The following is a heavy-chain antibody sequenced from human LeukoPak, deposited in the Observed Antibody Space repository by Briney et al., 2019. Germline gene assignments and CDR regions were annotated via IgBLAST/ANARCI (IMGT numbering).Heavy chain of an antibody. V-gene: IGHV3-74*01. CDR1: GFTFSSYW. Sequence: GGSLRLSCVASGFTFSSYWMHWVRQDPRKGLVWVSRINGDGRNINYADSVRGRFTISRDNAKNSLYLQMNSLRAEDTAVYYCASGSTSSNLGHYYYYMDVWGKGTTVTVSS. CDR3: ASGSTSSNLGHYYYYMDV. CDR2: INGDGRNI. J-gene: IGHJ6*03. D-gene: IGHD2-2*01.